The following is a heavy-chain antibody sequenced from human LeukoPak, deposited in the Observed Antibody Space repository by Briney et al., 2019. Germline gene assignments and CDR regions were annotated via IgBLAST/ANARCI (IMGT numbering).Heavy chain of an antibody. CDR3: ATAVDYDYVWGSYRHDY. J-gene: IGHJ4*02. Sequence: ASVKVSCKVSGYTLTELPMHWVRQAPGKGLEWMGGFDPEDGETIYAQKFQGRVPMTEDTSTDTAYMELSSLRSEDTAVYYCATAVDYDYVWGSYRHDYWGQGTLVTVSS. V-gene: IGHV1-24*01. CDR2: FDPEDGET. D-gene: IGHD3-16*02. CDR1: GYTLTELP.